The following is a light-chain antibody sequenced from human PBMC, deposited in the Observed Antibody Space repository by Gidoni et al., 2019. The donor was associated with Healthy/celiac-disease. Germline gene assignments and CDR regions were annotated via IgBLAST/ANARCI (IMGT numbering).Light chain of an antibody. CDR3: QAWDSSTANVV. J-gene: IGLJ2*01. V-gene: IGLV3-1*01. CDR2: QDS. Sequence: SITCSGDKLGDKYACWYQQKPGQSPVLVIYQDSKRPSGIPERFSGSNSGNTATLTISGTQAMDEADYYCQAWDSSTANVVFGGGTKLTVL. CDR1: KLGDKY.